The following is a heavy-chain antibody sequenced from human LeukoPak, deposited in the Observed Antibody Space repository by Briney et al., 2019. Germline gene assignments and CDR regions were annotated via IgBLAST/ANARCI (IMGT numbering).Heavy chain of an antibody. Sequence: ASVKVSCKASGYTFTSYDINWVRQATGQGLEWMGWMNPNSGNTGYAQKFQGRVTITRNTSISTAYMELSSLRSEDTAVYYCARGGNYYDSSGYYLTGYYYYMDVWGKGTTVTVSS. CDR3: ARGGNYYDSSGYYLTGYYYYMDV. CDR1: GYTFTSYD. V-gene: IGHV1-8*03. J-gene: IGHJ6*03. D-gene: IGHD3-22*01. CDR2: MNPNSGNT.